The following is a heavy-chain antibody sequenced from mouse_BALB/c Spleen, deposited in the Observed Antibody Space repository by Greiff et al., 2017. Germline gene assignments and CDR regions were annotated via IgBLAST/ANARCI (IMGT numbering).Heavy chain of an antibody. CDR3: GGIAGGVDY. CDR2: IDPENGDT. Sequence: EVKLMESGAELVRPGASVKLSCTASGFNINDYYMHWVKQRPEQGLEWIGWIDPENGDTESAPKFQGKAPMTADTSSNTAYLQLSSLTAEDTAVCYCGGIAGGVDYWGQGTTLTVSS. J-gene: IGHJ2*01. CDR1: GFNINDYY. V-gene: IGHV14-4*02.